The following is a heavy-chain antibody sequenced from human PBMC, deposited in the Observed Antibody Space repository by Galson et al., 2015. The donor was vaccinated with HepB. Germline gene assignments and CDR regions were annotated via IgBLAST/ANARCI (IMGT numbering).Heavy chain of an antibody. CDR3: AQDLTYYYGSGSYFVGMDA. Sequence: SLRLSCAASGFTFEDYAMHWVRHVPGKDLEWVSGISWKSDFTGYADSVRGRFTISRDNAKYSLYLQMNSLRTEDTALYYCAQDLTYYYGSGSYFVGMDAWGQGTTVTVS. D-gene: IGHD3-10*01. CDR1: GFTFEDYA. J-gene: IGHJ6*02. CDR2: ISWKSDFT. V-gene: IGHV3-9*01.